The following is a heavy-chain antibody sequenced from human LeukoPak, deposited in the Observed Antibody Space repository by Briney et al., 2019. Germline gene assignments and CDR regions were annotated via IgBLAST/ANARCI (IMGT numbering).Heavy chain of an antibody. Sequence: GGSLRLSCAASGFTFSSYSMNWVRQAPGKGLEWVSSISSSSSHIYYADSVKGRFTISRDNAKNSLYLQMNSLRAEDTAVYYCARFGRHDAFDIWGQGTMVTVSS. CDR1: GFTFSSYS. J-gene: IGHJ3*02. D-gene: IGHD3-10*01. V-gene: IGHV3-21*01. CDR3: ARFGRHDAFDI. CDR2: ISSSSSHI.